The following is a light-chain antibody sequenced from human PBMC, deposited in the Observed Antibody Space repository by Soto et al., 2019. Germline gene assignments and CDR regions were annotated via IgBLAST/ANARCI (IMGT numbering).Light chain of an antibody. CDR1: SSDVGGYNY. V-gene: IGLV2-14*01. CDR3: SSYTSSSTPFV. CDR2: DVS. J-gene: IGLJ1*01. Sequence: QSVLTQPASVSGSPGQAITISCTGNSSDVGGYNYVSWYQQHPGKAPKLMIYDVSNRPSGVSNRFSGSKSGNTASLTISGLQAEDEADYYCSSYTSSSTPFVFGTG.